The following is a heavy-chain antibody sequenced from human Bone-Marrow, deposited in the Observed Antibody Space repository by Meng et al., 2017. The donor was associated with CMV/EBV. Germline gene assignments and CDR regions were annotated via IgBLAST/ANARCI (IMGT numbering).Heavy chain of an antibody. CDR2: INSDGSST. Sequence: GESLKISCAASGFTVSSNYMSWVRQAPGKGLVWVSRINSDGSSTSYADSAKGRFTISRDNAKNTLYLQMNSLRAEDTAVYYCARAEFISCPYDYWGQGTLVTVSS. J-gene: IGHJ4*02. D-gene: IGHD2-21*01. CDR1: GFTVSSNY. CDR3: ARAEFISCPYDY. V-gene: IGHV3-74*01.